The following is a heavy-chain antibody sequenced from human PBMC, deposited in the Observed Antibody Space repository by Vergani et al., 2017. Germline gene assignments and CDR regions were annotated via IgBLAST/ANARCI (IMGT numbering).Heavy chain of an antibody. Sequence: QVQLVQSGAEVKKPGASVKVSCKASGYTFTSYYMHWVRQAPGQGLEWMGIINPSGGSPSYAQKFQGRVTMTRDTSTSTVYMELSSLRSEDTAVYYCARDSNEDAFDIWGQGTMVTVSS. J-gene: IGHJ3*02. CDR2: INPSGGSP. CDR3: ARDSNEDAFDI. CDR1: GYTFTSYY. V-gene: IGHV1-46*01. D-gene: IGHD1-1*01.